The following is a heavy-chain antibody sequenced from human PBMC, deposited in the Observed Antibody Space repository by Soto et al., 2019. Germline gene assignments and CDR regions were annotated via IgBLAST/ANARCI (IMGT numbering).Heavy chain of an antibody. V-gene: IGHV3-15*01. CDR1: GFTFSSYA. J-gene: IGHJ6*02. Sequence: EVQLLESGGGLVQPGGSLRLSCAASGFTFSSYAMSWVRQAPGKGLEWVGRIKRKTDGGTTDYAAPVKGRFTISRDDSKNTLYLEMNSLKTEDTALYYCITGITPIITMVRGLTNYYYYGLDVWGQGTTVTVSS. CDR3: ITGITPIITMVRGLTNYYYYGLDV. CDR2: IKRKTDGGTT. D-gene: IGHD3-10*01.